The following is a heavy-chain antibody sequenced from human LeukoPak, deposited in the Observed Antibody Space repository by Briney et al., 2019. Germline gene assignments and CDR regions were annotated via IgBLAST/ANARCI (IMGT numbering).Heavy chain of an antibody. J-gene: IGHJ6*03. CDR1: GGTFSSYA. D-gene: IGHD3-10*01. V-gene: IGHV1-69*06. CDR2: IIPIFGTA. Sequence: SVKVSCKASGGTFSSYAISWVRQAPGQGLEWMGGIIPIFGTANYAQKFQGRVTITADKSTSTAYMELGSLRSEDTAVYYCATLNYGSGSSYYYYYYMDVWGKGTTVTVSS. CDR3: ATLNYGSGSSYYYYYYMDV.